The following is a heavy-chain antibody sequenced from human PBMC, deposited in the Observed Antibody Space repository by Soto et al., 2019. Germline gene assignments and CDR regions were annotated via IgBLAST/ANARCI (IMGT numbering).Heavy chain of an antibody. CDR2: ISYDGSNK. Sequence: PGESLRLSCAASGFTFSSYGMHWVRQAPGKGLEWVAVISYDGSNKYYADSVKGRFTISRDNSKNTLYLQMNSLRAEDTAVYYCAKGARRTGPFDYWGQGTLVTVSS. CDR3: AKGARRTGPFDY. V-gene: IGHV3-30*18. CDR1: GFTFSSYG. J-gene: IGHJ4*02.